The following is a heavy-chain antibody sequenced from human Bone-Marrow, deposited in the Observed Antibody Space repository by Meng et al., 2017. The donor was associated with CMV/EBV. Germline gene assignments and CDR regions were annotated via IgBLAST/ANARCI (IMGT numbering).Heavy chain of an antibody. V-gene: IGHV1-2*02. CDR3: ARESYDSSGSPIGDAFDI. CDR2: INPNSGGT. Sequence: ASVKVSCKASGYTFTGYYMHWVRQAPGQGLEWMGWINPNSGGTNYAQKFQGRVTMTRDTSISTAYMELSRLRSDDTAVYYCARESYDSSGSPIGDAFDIWGQGTRVTVSS. D-gene: IGHD3-22*01. CDR1: GYTFTGYY. J-gene: IGHJ3*02.